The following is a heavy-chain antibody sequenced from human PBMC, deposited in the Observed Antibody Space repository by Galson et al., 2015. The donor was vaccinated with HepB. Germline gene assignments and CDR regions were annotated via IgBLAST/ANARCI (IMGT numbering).Heavy chain of an antibody. Sequence: SLRLSCAASGFTFSSYWMSWVRQAPGKGLEWVANIKQDGSEKYYVDSVKGRFTISRDNAKNSLYLQMNSLRAEDTAVYYCARGSIYDFWSGYFSNWFDPWGQGTLVTVSS. J-gene: IGHJ5*02. D-gene: IGHD3-3*01. CDR2: IKQDGSEK. V-gene: IGHV3-7*01. CDR3: ARGSIYDFWSGYFSNWFDP. CDR1: GFTFSSYW.